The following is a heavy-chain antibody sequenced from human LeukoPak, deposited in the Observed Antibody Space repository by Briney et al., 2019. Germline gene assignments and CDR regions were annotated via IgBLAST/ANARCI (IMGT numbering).Heavy chain of an antibody. CDR3: ARRLSVGVPGYYYYYMDV. D-gene: IGHD1-26*01. CDR1: GGSISSSSYY. Sequence: SETLSLTCTVSGGSISSSSYYWGWIRQPPGKGLEWIGSIYYSGSTYYNPSLKSRVTISVDTSKNQFSLKLSSVTAADTAVYYSARRLSVGVPGYYYYYMDVWGKGTTVTVSS. J-gene: IGHJ6*03. CDR2: IYYSGST. V-gene: IGHV4-39*01.